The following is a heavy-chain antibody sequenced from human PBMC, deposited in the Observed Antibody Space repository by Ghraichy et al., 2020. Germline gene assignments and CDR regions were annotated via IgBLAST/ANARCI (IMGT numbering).Heavy chain of an antibody. Sequence: SETLSLTCTVSGGSISSSSYYWGWIRQPPGKGLEWIGSIYYSGSTYYNPSLKSRFTISVDMSKNQFSLRLSSVTAADTAVYYCARSPHYDNLTGFYRSYYFDYWGQGTLVTVSS. D-gene: IGHD3-9*01. CDR2: IYYSGST. V-gene: IGHV4-39*01. CDR1: GGSISSSSYY. CDR3: ARSPHYDNLTGFYRSYYFDY. J-gene: IGHJ4*02.